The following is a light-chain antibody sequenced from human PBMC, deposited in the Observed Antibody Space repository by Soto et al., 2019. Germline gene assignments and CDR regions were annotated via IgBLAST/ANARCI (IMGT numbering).Light chain of an antibody. V-gene: IGLV2-14*01. J-gene: IGLJ1*01. CDR2: EVT. Sequence: QSVLTQPASVSGSPGQSITISCTGTSSDIGGYNDVSWYQQHPGKAPQVMMFEVTYRPYGISDRFSGSKSGNVASLTISGLQAEDEADYYCCSYRSGSAPYYVFGTGTKVTVL. CDR1: SSDIGGYND. CDR3: CSYRSGSAPYYV.